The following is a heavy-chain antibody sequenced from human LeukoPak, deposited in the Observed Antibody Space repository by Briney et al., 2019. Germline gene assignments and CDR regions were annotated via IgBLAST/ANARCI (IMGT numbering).Heavy chain of an antibody. V-gene: IGHV4-34*01. D-gene: IGHD1-26*01. Sequence: SETLSLTCAVYGGSFSGYYWSWIRQPPGKGLEWIGEINHSGSTNYNPSLKSRVTISVDTSKNQFSLKLSSVTAADTAVYYCARPRSGSYSYWGQGTLVTASS. CDR1: GGSFSGYY. CDR2: INHSGST. J-gene: IGHJ4*02. CDR3: ARPRSGSYSY.